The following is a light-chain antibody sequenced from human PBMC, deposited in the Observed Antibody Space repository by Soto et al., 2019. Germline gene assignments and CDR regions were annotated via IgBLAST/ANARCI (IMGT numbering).Light chain of an antibody. Sequence: QSVLTQPASVSWSPGQSITISCTGTSSDVGGYNYVSWYQQHPGKAPKLMIYDVRNRPSGVSNRFSGSKSVNTASLTISGLQAEDEADYYCSSYTSISTYVFGTGTKVTVL. CDR1: SSDVGGYNY. CDR3: SSYTSISTYV. J-gene: IGLJ1*01. CDR2: DVR. V-gene: IGLV2-14*01.